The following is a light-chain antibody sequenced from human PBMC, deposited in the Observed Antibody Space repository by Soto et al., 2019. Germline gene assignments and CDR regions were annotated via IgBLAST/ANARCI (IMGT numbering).Light chain of an antibody. Sequence: IVMTQSPATLSVSPGERATLSCRASQSVSSNLAWYQQKPGQAPRLLIYGASTRDNGVPARFSGSVSGTEFTLTISSLQSEDSAVYYCQQHNNWPPYTFGQGTKLEIK. CDR3: QQHNNWPPYT. CDR1: QSVSSN. V-gene: IGKV3-15*01. J-gene: IGKJ2*01. CDR2: GAS.